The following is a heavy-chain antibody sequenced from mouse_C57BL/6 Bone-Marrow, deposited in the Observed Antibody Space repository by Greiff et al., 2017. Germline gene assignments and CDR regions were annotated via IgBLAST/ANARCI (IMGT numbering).Heavy chain of an antibody. CDR1: GYTFTSYW. Sequence: QVQLQQPGAELVKPGASVKLSCKASGYTFTSYWMQWVKQRPGQGLEWIGEIDPSDSDTNYNQKFKGKATLTVDTSSSTAYMQLSSLTSEDSAVYYSAREGVYYYGSSYKNFDYWGQGTTLTVSS. J-gene: IGHJ2*01. D-gene: IGHD1-1*01. V-gene: IGHV1-50*01. CDR3: AREGVYYYGSSYKNFDY. CDR2: IDPSDSDT.